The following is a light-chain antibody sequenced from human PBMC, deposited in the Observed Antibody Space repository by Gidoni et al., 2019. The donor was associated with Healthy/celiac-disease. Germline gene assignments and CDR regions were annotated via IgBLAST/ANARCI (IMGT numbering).Light chain of an antibody. CDR2: AAS. J-gene: IGKJ1*01. V-gene: IGKV1-27*01. CDR1: KDIKNF. CDR3: QNYKNGPWG. Sequence: DIQMTQSPSSLSASVGDRVTITCRATKDIKNFLAWYQQRTGKVPKLLINAASNLESGVPSRFSGGGSGTEFTLTISGRQHEDFATYYCQNYKNGPWGFGQGTKVDIK.